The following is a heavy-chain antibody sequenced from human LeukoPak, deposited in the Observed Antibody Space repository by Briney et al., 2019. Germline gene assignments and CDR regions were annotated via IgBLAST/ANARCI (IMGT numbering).Heavy chain of an antibody. D-gene: IGHD2-15*01. CDR2: ISGSGGIR. V-gene: IGHV3-23*01. Sequence: GGALRLSRVPSGFASSIYATTWVPQPPEKGLEWVSTISGSGGIRLYAASVQGRFSISRDNSKNTLYLQMNRLRGDDTAVYYCAKYLVVSKPFFDYWGQGALVAVSS. J-gene: IGHJ4*02. CDR1: GFASSIYA. CDR3: AKYLVVSKPFFDY.